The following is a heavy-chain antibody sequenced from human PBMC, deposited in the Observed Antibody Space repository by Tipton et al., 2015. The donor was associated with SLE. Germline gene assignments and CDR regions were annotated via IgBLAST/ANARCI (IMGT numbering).Heavy chain of an antibody. CDR1: GLTFSSYA. CDR2: ISSNGGST. J-gene: IGHJ4*02. Sequence: SLRLSCSASGLTFSSYAMHWVRQAPGKGLEYVSAISSNGGSTYYADSVKGRFTISRDNSKNTLYLQMSSLRAEDTAVYYCVKDIVVVVAGEFDYWGQGTLVTVSS. CDR3: VKDIVVVVAGEFDY. D-gene: IGHD2-15*01. V-gene: IGHV3-64D*09.